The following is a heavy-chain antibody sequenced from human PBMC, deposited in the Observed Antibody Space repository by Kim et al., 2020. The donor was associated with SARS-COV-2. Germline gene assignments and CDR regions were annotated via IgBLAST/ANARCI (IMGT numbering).Heavy chain of an antibody. CDR2: NT. D-gene: IGHD2-15*01. J-gene: IGHJ6*03. V-gene: IGHV1-3*01. Sequence: NTKYSQKFQDRFTITRNTSGSTAYIGLSSLGSEDTAVYYCARDGRLGMDVWGKGTTVTVSS. CDR3: ARDGRLGMDV.